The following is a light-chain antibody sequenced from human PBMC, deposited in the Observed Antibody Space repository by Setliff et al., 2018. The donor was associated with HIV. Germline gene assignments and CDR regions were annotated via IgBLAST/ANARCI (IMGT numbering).Light chain of an antibody. CDR3: CSYAGSSTK. CDR1: SSDVGSYDL. Sequence: QSALAQPASVSGSPGQSITISCTGTSSDVGSYDLVSWYQQHPGKAPQLMIYEGSKRPSGVSNRFSGSKSGNTASLTISGLQADDEADYYCCSYAGSSTKFGGGTK. J-gene: IGLJ2*01. CDR2: EGS. V-gene: IGLV2-23*01.